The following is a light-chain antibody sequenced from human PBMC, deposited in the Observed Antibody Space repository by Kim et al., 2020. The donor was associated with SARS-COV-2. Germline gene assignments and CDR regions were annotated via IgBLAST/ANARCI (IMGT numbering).Light chain of an antibody. Sequence: IVMTQSPGTLSVSPGERVTLSCRASQSVTSNLAWYQQKPGQTPSLLIYDASTRATDIPGRFSGSGSGAEFTLTISSLQSEDFAVYYCQQYHKWPRAFGGGTKVEIK. J-gene: IGKJ4*01. CDR1: QSVTSN. CDR2: DAS. V-gene: IGKV3-15*01. CDR3: QQYHKWPRA.